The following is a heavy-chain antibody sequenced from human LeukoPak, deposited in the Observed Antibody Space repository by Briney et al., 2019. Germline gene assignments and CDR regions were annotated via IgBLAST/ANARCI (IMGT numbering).Heavy chain of an antibody. J-gene: IGHJ4*02. Sequence: GGSLRLSCAASGLTVSSNYMTWVRQAPGRGLKWVSVIYSGGATSYADSVKGRFTISSDNSKNTLYLQMNSLRAEDTAVYYCARLEKRGNYLNFDYWGQRTLVTVSS. D-gene: IGHD1-26*01. CDR2: IYSGGAT. CDR3: ARLEKRGNYLNFDY. V-gene: IGHV3-53*01. CDR1: GLTVSSNY.